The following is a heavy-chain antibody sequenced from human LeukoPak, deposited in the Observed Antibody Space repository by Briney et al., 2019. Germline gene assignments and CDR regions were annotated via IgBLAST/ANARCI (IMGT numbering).Heavy chain of an antibody. D-gene: IGHD3-3*01. Sequence: GGSLRLSSAASGSTFSGCWMIWVGQAPGKGLEWVANIKQDGSEKYYVDSVKGRFTISRDNAKNSLYLQMNSLRAEDTAVYYCARDQGYDFWSGLVSDYWGQGTLVTVSS. V-gene: IGHV3-7*01. CDR1: GSTFSGCW. CDR3: ARDQGYDFWSGLVSDY. J-gene: IGHJ4*02. CDR2: IKQDGSEK.